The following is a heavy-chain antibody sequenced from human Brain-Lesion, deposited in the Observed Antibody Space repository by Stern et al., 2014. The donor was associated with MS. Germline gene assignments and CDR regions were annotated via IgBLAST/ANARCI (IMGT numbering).Heavy chain of an antibody. J-gene: IGHJ6*02. CDR1: GGSISSGGYY. CDR2: IFNSGST. V-gene: IGHV4-61*02. Sequence: QVQLQESGPGLVKPSQTLSLSCTVSGGSISSGGYYWSWIRQPAGKGLEWIGRIFNSGSTSYNPSLKSRVTISIDPSKNQFPLRLNPMTAADTAVYYCARGRVVPGFQYYATDVWGQGTTVIVSS. CDR3: ARGRVVPGFQYYATDV. D-gene: IGHD2-2*01.